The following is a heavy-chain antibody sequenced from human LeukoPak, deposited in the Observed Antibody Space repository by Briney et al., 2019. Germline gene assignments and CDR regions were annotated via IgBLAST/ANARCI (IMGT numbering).Heavy chain of an antibody. D-gene: IGHD6-13*01. Sequence: SGGSLRLSCGASGFPFISFAMIWVRQAPGKGLEWVSGVGAGGSTYYADSVKGRFTISRDNSKNTLYLQMNSLRAEDTAIYYCAKKYSNTWFSFEYWGQGTLVTVSS. CDR2: VGAGGST. CDR1: GFPFISFA. CDR3: AKKYSNTWFSFEY. V-gene: IGHV3-23*01. J-gene: IGHJ4*02.